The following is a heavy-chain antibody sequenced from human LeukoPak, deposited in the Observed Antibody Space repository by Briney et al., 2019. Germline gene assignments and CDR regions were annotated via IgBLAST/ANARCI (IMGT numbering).Heavy chain of an antibody. CDR1: GFTFSSYA. Sequence: PGVSLRLSCAPSGFTFSSYAMSWVRQAPGKGVEWVSAISGSGGSTYYADSVKGRFTISRDNSKNTLYLQMNSLRAEDTAVYYCAKDMGVFDYWGQGTLVTVSS. CDR2: ISGSGGST. CDR3: AKDMGVFDY. D-gene: IGHD3-16*01. V-gene: IGHV3-23*01. J-gene: IGHJ4*02.